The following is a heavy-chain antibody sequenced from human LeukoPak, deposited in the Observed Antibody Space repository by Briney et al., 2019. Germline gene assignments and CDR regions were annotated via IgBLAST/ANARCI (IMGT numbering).Heavy chain of an antibody. D-gene: IGHD6-13*01. CDR3: ARGNSISWYYFDY. J-gene: IGHJ4*02. CDR2: IYYSGST. V-gene: IGHV4-59*01. Sequence: SETLSLTCTVYGGSISSYYWSWIRQPPGKGLEWIGYIYYSGSTNYNPSLKSRVTISVDTSKNQFSLKLSSVTAADTAVYYCARGNSISWYYFDYWGQGTLVTVSS. CDR1: GGSISSYY.